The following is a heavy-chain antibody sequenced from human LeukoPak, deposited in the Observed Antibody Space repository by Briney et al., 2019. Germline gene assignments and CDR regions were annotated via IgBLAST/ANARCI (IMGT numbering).Heavy chain of an antibody. CDR3: AKAPRAATYHYYYYYYMDV. J-gene: IGHJ6*03. Sequence: GGSLRLSCAASGFTFSSYGMHWVRQAPGKGLEWVAFIRYDGSNKCYADSVKGRFTISRDNSKNTLYLQMNSLRAEDTAVYYCAKAPRAATYHYYYYYYMDVWGKGTTVTVSS. CDR1: GFTFSSYG. D-gene: IGHD2-15*01. V-gene: IGHV3-30*02. CDR2: IRYDGSNK.